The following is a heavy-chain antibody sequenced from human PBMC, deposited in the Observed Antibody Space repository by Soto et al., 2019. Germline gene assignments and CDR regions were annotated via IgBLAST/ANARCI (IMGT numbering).Heavy chain of an antibody. CDR3: ASSAGTYRYFDY. Sequence: QVQLVQSGAEVKKPGSSVKVSCKASGGTFSSYAISWVRQAPGQGLELMGGIIPIFGTANYAQKFQGRVTITADKSASTAYRELSSLRSEDTAVYYCASSAGTYRYFDYWGQGTLVTVSS. D-gene: IGHD6-13*01. CDR1: GGTFSSYA. CDR2: IIPIFGTA. J-gene: IGHJ4*02. V-gene: IGHV1-69*06.